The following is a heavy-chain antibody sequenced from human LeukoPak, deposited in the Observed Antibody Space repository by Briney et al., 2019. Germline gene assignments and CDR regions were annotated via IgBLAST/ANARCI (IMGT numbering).Heavy chain of an antibody. CDR1: GFTVSSNY. V-gene: IGHV3-53*01. Sequence: GGSLRLSCAASGFTVSSNYMSWVRQAPGKGLEWVSLIDSGGSTYYADSVKGRITISRDNSKNTLYLQMSSLRAEDTGVYYCVRDANRGAYGMDVWGQGTTVSVSS. D-gene: IGHD2/OR15-2a*01. CDR3: VRDANRGAYGMDV. CDR2: IDSGGST. J-gene: IGHJ6*02.